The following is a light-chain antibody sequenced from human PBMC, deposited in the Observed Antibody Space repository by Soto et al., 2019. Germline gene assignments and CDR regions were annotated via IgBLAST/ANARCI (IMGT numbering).Light chain of an antibody. CDR3: KHYNIYSWP. V-gene: IGKV1-5*03. Sequence: DIQMTQSPSTLSASVGDRVTITCRASQSISSWLAWYQQKPGKAPKLLIYKASSLESGVPSRFSGSGSGTDFTPTISSLQPDVFAIYYGKHYNIYSWPFGQGTKVEIK. J-gene: IGKJ1*01. CDR1: QSISSW. CDR2: KAS.